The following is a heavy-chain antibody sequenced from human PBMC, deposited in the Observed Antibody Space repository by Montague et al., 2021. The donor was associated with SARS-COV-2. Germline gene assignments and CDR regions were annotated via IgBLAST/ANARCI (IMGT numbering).Heavy chain of an antibody. Sequence: SETLSLTCTVSGGSIRSTTFYWGWIRQSPGKGLDWIGYIYEGGTTYYNPSLKSRVAISLDTPNNQFSLKITSLIVADTAIYYCVTPGKTAVAGQFDYWGPGILVTVSS. D-gene: IGHD6-19*01. CDR2: IYEGGTT. J-gene: IGHJ4*02. CDR3: VTPGKTAVAGQFDY. V-gene: IGHV4-39*07. CDR1: GGSIRSTTFY.